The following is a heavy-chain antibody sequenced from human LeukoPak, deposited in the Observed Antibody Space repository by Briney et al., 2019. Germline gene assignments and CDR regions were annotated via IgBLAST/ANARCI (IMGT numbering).Heavy chain of an antibody. CDR1: GYTFTSYA. CDR2: INDGNGNT. D-gene: IGHD6-19*01. Sequence: ASVKVSCKASGYTFTSYAMHWVRPAPGQRLEWMGWINDGNGNTKYSQKFQGRVTITRDTSASTAYMELSSLRSEDTAVYYCARGIAVAGTAVNYFDYWGQGTLVTVSS. J-gene: IGHJ4*02. V-gene: IGHV1-3*01. CDR3: ARGIAVAGTAVNYFDY.